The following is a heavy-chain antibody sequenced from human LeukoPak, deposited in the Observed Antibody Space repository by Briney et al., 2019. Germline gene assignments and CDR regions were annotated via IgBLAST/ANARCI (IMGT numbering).Heavy chain of an antibody. CDR2: INHSGST. Sequence: PSETLSLTCAVYGGSFSGYYWSWIRQPPGKGLEWIGEINHSGSTNYNPSLKSRVTISVDTSKNQFSLKLSSVTAADTAVYYCATTNYDILTGYYQWGQGTLVTVSS. CDR1: GGSFSGYY. V-gene: IGHV4-34*01. CDR3: ATTNYDILTGYYQ. D-gene: IGHD3-9*01. J-gene: IGHJ4*02.